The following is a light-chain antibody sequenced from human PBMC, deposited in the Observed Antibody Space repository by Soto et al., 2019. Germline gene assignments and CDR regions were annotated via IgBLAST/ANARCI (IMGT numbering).Light chain of an antibody. V-gene: IGLV2-14*01. CDR2: EVS. CDR3: SSYTGYSTLV. CDR1: SSDIGAYNY. Sequence: QSVLTQPASVSGSPGQSITISCTGTSSDIGAYNYVSWYQQHPGRAPKLMIYEVSNRPSGISFLFSGSKSGNTASLTISGLQAEDEADYYCSSYTGYSTLVFGGGTKLTVL. J-gene: IGLJ3*02.